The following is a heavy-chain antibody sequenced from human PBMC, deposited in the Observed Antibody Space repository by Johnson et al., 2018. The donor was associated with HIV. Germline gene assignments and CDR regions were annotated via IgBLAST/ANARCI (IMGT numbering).Heavy chain of an antibody. D-gene: IGHD6-6*01. J-gene: IGHJ3*02. CDR2: MSYDGSNK. Sequence: QVHLVESGGGVVQPGRSLRLSCVASGFTLSTYGMHWVRQAPGKGLEWVAVMSYDGSNKYYADSVKGRFTISRDNSKNTLYLQMNSLRAEDTAVYYCAKDTTFSSSHAFDSWGQGTMVTVSS. CDR1: GFTLSTYG. CDR3: AKDTTFSSSHAFDS. V-gene: IGHV3-30*18.